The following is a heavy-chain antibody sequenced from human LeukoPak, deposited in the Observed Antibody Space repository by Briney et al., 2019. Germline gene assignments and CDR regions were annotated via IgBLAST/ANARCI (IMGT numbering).Heavy chain of an antibody. CDR3: ARHESAATGVDV. Sequence: WESLKISCQGSGYSFSSYWIDWVRQMPGKGLEWIGTIHPGASETRYSPSFQGQVTIPADKSISTAYLQWSSLQASDSATYYCARHESAATGVDVWGQGTTVTVSS. D-gene: IGHD1-26*01. CDR2: IHPGASET. J-gene: IGHJ6*02. CDR1: GYSFSSYW. V-gene: IGHV5-51*01.